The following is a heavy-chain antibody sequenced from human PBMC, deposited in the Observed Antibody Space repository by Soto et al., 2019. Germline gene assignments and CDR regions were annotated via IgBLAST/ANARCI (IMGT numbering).Heavy chain of an antibody. D-gene: IGHD2-2*01. V-gene: IGHV3-7*01. CDR2: IKQDGSGK. CDR3: ARLYCSSTSCYYYYYYMDV. Sequence: GGSLRLSCAASGFTFSSYWMSWVRQAPGKGLEWVANIKQDGSGKYYVDSVKGRFTISRDNAKNSLYLQMNSLSAEDTAAYYCARLYCSSTSCYYYYYYMDVWGKGTTVTVSS. CDR1: GFTFSSYW. J-gene: IGHJ6*03.